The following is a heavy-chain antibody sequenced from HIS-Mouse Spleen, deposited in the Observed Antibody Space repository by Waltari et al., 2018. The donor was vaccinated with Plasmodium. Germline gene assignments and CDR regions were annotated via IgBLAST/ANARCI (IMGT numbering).Heavy chain of an antibody. CDR2: IKQEGSER. CDR1: GFTFSSYW. Sequence: EVQLVESGGGLVQPGGSLRLSCAASGFTFSSYWMSWVRQAPGKGVEWEANIKQEGSERYYVDSVKGRFTISRDNAKNSLYLQMNSLRAEDTAVYYCASSWYWYFDLWGRGTLVTVSS. J-gene: IGHJ2*01. V-gene: IGHV3-7*01. D-gene: IGHD6-13*01. CDR3: ASSWYWYFDL.